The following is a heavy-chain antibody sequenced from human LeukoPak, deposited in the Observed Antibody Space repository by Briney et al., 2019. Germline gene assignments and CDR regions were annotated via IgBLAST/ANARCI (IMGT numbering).Heavy chain of an antibody. J-gene: IGHJ4*02. CDR3: ARTYTIFGVVHDY. V-gene: IGHV4-39*07. CDR1: GGSISSTSYY. D-gene: IGHD3-3*01. Sequence: PSETLSLTCTVSGGSISSTSYYWGWIRQPPGKGLEWIGSIYYIGSTYYNPSLKSRVTISVDTTKTQFSLRLSSVTAADTAVYYCARTYTIFGVVHDYWGQGTLVTVSS. CDR2: IYYIGST.